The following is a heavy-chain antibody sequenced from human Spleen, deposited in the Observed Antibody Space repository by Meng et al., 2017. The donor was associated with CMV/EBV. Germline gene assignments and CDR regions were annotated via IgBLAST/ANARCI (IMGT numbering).Heavy chain of an antibody. V-gene: IGHV1-18*01. CDR3: AIRGYSNWFAP. D-gene: IGHD4-23*01. CDR1: DYTFSNQN. CDR2: ISTYNGNT. J-gene: IGHJ5*02. Sequence: SCKASDYTFSNQNISWVRQAPGQGPEWMGWISTYNGNTKNAQKFQGRVTLTTETSTSTAYMELRSPRSDDTAVYYCAIRGYSNWFAPWGQGTLVTVSS.